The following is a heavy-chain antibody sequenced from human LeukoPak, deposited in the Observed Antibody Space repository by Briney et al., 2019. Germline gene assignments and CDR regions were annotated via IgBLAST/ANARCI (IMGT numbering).Heavy chain of an antibody. V-gene: IGHV4-39*01. CDR2: IYYSGST. CDR1: GGSISSSSYY. CDR3: ARALADWNYVHYYFDY. D-gene: IGHD1-7*01. Sequence: SETLSLTCTVSGGSISSSSYYWGWIRQPPGTGLEWLGSIYYSGSTYYNPSLKSRVTISVDTSKNQFSLKLSSVTAADTAVYYCARALADWNYVHYYFDYWGQGTLVTVSS. J-gene: IGHJ4*02.